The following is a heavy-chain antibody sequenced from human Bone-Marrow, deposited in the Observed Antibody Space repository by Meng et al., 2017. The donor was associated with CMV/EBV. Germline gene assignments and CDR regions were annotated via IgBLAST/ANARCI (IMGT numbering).Heavy chain of an antibody. CDR3: ARVYLDAFDI. CDR1: GGSISSSSYY. CDR2: IYSSGSP. J-gene: IGHJ3*02. V-gene: IGHV4-39*07. Sequence: SETLSLTCNVSGGSISSSSYYWGWIRQPPGKALEWIGSIYSSGSPYYNPSLKSRVTISVDTSKNQFSLKLSSVSAADTAVYYCARVYLDAFDIWGQGTMVTVSS.